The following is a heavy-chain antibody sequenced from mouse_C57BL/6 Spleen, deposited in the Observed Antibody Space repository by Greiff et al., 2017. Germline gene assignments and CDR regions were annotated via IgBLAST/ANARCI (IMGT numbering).Heavy chain of an antibody. Sequence: EVQLVESGPGLVQPSQSLSLTCSVTGYSITSGYYWNWIRQFPGNKLEWMGYISYDGSNNYNPSLKNRISITRDKSKNQVFLKLNAGTTEDTATYYCARGPTYYDGSSYWYFDVWGTGTTVTVSS. V-gene: IGHV3-6*01. CDR3: ARGPTYYDGSSYWYFDV. CDR2: ISYDGSN. CDR1: GYSITSGYY. D-gene: IGHD1-1*01. J-gene: IGHJ1*03.